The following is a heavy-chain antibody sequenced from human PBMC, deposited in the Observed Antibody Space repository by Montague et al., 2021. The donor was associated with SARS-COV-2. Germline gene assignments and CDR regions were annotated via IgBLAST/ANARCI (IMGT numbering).Heavy chain of an antibody. CDR1: GGSISSSSNY. D-gene: IGHD3-10*01. J-gene: IGHJ5*02. CDR3: ARLVWFGELSSENWFDP. Sequence: SETLSLTCTVSGGSISSSSNYWGWIRQPPGKGLERIGSIYYSGSTYYNSSLKSRVTISVDTSKNQFSLKLNSVTAADTAVYYCARLVWFGELSSENWFDPWGQGTLVTVSS. CDR2: IYYSGST. V-gene: IGHV4-39*01.